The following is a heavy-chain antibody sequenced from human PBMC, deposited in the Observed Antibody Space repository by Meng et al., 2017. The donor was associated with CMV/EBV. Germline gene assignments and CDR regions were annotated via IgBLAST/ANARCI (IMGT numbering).Heavy chain of an antibody. CDR2: IYTSGST. D-gene: IGHD4-23*01. CDR1: GGSISSYS. Sequence: VQRQVSGQGMVKLLGTLSRTCTVLGGSISSYSWGWIRQPAGKGLEWIGRIYTSGSTNYNPSLKSRVTMSVDTSKNQFSLKLSSVTAADTAVYYCARVLRWNGVIDYWGQGTLVTVSS. V-gene: IGHV4-4*07. J-gene: IGHJ4*02. CDR3: ARVLRWNGVIDY.